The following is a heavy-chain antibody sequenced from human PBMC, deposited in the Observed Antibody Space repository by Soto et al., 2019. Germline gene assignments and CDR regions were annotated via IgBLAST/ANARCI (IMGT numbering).Heavy chain of an antibody. Sequence: ASVKVSCKASGYSFTDYHIHWVRQAPGQGLEWLGRINPKRGGTSTAQKFQGWVTMTTDTSISTASMELTRLTADDTAIYYCARGDSTDCSNGVCSFFYNHDMDVWGQGTTVTVSS. CDR1: GYSFTDYH. D-gene: IGHD2-8*01. CDR2: INPKRGGT. CDR3: ARGDSTDCSNGVCSFFYNHDMDV. J-gene: IGHJ6*02. V-gene: IGHV1-2*04.